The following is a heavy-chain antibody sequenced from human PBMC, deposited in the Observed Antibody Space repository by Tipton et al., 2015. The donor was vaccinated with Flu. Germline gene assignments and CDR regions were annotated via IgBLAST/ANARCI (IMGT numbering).Heavy chain of an antibody. CDR3: ARRDYSNYVSDPKSWFDP. Sequence: TLSLTCAVYGGSFSGYYWTWIRQPPGKGLEWIGEINHRGSTNYNPSLKSRVTISVDTSKNQFSLKVFSVTAADTAVYYCARRDYSNYVSDPKSWFDPWGQGILVTVSS. CDR1: GGSFSGYY. CDR2: INHRGST. D-gene: IGHD4-11*01. J-gene: IGHJ5*02. V-gene: IGHV4-34*01.